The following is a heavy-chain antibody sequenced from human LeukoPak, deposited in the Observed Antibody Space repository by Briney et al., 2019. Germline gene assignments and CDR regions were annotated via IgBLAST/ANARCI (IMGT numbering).Heavy chain of an antibody. J-gene: IGHJ4*02. D-gene: IGHD3-3*01. V-gene: IGHV3-15*01. CDR2: IKSKTDGGAT. CDR3: TTDTEGDYYDFWSGYRTFDY. CDR1: GFTFSNAW. Sequence: AGGSLRLSCAASGFTFSNAWMSWVRQAPGKGLEWVGRIKSKTDGGATDYAAPVKGRFTISRDDSKNTLYLQMNSLKTEDTAVYYCTTDTEGDYYDFWSGYRTFDYWGQGTLVTVSS.